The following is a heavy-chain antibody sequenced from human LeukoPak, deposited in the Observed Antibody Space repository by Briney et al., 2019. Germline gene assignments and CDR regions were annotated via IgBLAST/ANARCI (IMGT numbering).Heavy chain of an antibody. J-gene: IGHJ4*02. CDR1: GGSISSYY. V-gene: IGHV4-59*08. CDR3: ARIWGAAATADY. Sequence: PSETLSLTCTVSGGSISSYYWSWIRQPPGKGLEWIGYIYYSGSTNYNPSLKSRVTISVDTSKNQFSLKLSSVTAADTAVYYCARIWGAAATADYWGQGTLVTVSS. D-gene: IGHD6-13*01. CDR2: IYYSGST.